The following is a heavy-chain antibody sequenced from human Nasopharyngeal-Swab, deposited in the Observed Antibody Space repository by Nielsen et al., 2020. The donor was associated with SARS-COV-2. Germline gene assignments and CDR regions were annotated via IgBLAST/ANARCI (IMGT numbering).Heavy chain of an antibody. D-gene: IGHD3-10*01. V-gene: IGHV1-69*06. Sequence: WLRQAPGQGLEWMGGIIPIFGTANYAQKFQGRVTITADKSTSTAYMELSSLRSEDTAVYYCAREGRGSGYYYYMDVWGKGTTVTVSS. CDR2: IIPIFGTA. CDR3: AREGRGSGYYYYMDV. J-gene: IGHJ6*03.